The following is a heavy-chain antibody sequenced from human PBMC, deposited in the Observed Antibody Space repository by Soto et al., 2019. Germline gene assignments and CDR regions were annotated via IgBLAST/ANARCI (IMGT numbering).Heavy chain of an antibody. Sequence: PSETLSLTCAVYGGSFSGYYWSWIRQPPGKGLEWIGEINHSGSTNYNPSLKSRVTISVDTSKNQFSLKLSSVTAADTAVYYCARGRGSSSNYYYSYMDVWGKGTTVTVSS. J-gene: IGHJ6*03. CDR2: INHSGST. CDR3: ARGRGSSSNYYYSYMDV. CDR1: GGSFSGYY. V-gene: IGHV4-34*01. D-gene: IGHD6-19*01.